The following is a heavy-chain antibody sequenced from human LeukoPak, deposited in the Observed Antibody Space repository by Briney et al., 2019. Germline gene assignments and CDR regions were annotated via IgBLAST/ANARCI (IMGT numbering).Heavy chain of an antibody. CDR1: AGSISSRVHY. J-gene: IGHJ5*01. CDR3: ARHKHLGVAPFDS. CDR2: IHYAGHT. D-gene: IGHD3-16*01. V-gene: IGHV4-39*01. Sequence: PSETLSLTCSVSAGSISSRVHYWGWIRQPPGKGLEWLGSIHYAGHTYYNTSLKSRLTISMDMSTDRFSLRLDSLTAADTAFYYCARHKHLGVAPFDSWGQGALVPVSS.